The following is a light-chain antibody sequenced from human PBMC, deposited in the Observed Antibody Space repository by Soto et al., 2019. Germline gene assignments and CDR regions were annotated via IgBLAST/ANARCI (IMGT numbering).Light chain of an antibody. J-gene: IGKJ3*01. CDR1: QSVSSY. Sequence: EIVLTQSPGTLSLSPGERSTLSCMSSQSVSSYLAWYQQKPGRAPRLLIYDASNRATGIPARFSGSGSGTDFALTISSLQPEDFATYYCQQYNSYVFGPGTKVDIK. CDR2: DAS. CDR3: QQYNSYV. V-gene: IGKV3-11*01.